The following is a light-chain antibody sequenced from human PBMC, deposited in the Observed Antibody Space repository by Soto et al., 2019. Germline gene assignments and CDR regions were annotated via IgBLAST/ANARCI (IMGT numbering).Light chain of an antibody. Sequence: EIVLTQSPGTLSLSPGDTATLSCRASQSVSNTYLAWYQQKPGQAPRLLIYGASTRATGIPARFSGSGSGTDFTLTISRLEPEDFAVYYCQQRSNWPLTFGGGTKVDIK. CDR3: QQRSNWPLT. CDR1: QSVSNTY. J-gene: IGKJ4*01. V-gene: IGKV3D-20*02. CDR2: GAS.